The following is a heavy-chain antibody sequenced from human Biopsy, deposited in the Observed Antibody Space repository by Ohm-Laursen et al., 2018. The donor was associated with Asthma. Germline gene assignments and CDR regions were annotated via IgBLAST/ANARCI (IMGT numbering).Heavy chain of an antibody. CDR2: IKHDGTEK. CDR3: ARTFHFWSPYHAEHYQL. Sequence: SLRLSCTAPGFTFGDYWMSWVRQVPGKGLEWVANIKHDGTEKNHVDSLKGRFTISRGNAKNSLYLQMNSLRAEDTAVYYCARTFHFWSPYHAEHYQLWGQGTLVTVPS. CDR1: GFTFGDYW. J-gene: IGHJ1*01. D-gene: IGHD3-3*02. V-gene: IGHV3-7*01.